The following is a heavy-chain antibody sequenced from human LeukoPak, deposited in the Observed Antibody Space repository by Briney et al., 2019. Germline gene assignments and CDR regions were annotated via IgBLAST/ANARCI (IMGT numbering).Heavy chain of an antibody. CDR2: ISGRGGST. CDR3: AKGRAVSGPFDS. CDR1: GFTFSSYW. J-gene: IGHJ4*02. Sequence: GGSLTLSCAASGFTFSSYWMSWVRQAPGKGLEWVSAISGRGGSTYYADAVKGRFTISRDNSKNTLYLQMSSLRAGDTAVYYCAKGRAVSGPFDSWGQGTLVTVSS. D-gene: IGHD6-19*01. V-gene: IGHV3-23*01.